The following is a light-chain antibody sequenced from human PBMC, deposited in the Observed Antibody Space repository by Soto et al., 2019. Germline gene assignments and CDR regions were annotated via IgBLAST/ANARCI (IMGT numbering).Light chain of an antibody. J-gene: IGKJ2*01. Sequence: AIQMTQSPSSLSASVGDTVTITCRASQGITNDLGWYQQKPGKAPKLLIYAASSLQSEVTSRFSGSGSGTDFTLTISSPQPEDFATYDCLQDYNYPYTFGRGTKVEIK. CDR3: LQDYNYPYT. CDR2: AAS. V-gene: IGKV1-6*01. CDR1: QGITND.